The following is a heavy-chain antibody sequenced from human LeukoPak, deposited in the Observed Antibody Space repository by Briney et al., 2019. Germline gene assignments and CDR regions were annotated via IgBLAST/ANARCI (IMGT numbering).Heavy chain of an antibody. V-gene: IGHV3-66*04. J-gene: IGHJ4*02. CDR1: GFIFSSYT. CDR3: AKRSVPGRPGY. CDR2: IYADGST. D-gene: IGHD3-3*01. Sequence: GGSLRLSCAASGFIFSSYTMIWVRQAPGKGLGWVSLIYADGSTHYTDSVKGRFSISRDNSQNTVYLQMNSLRGEDTAVYFCAKRSVPGRPGYWGQGTLVTVSS.